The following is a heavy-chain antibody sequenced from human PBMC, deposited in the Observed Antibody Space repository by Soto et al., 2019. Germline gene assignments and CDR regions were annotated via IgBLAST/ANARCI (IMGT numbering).Heavy chain of an antibody. CDR2: ISSSSSTI. V-gene: IGHV3-48*02. CDR1: GFTFSSYS. J-gene: IGHJ3*02. CDR3: AREFVVTAISDAFDI. D-gene: IGHD2-21*02. Sequence: GWSLRLSCAASGFTFSSYSMNWVRQAPGKGLEWVSYISSSSSTIYYADSVKGRFTISRDNAKNSLYLQMNSLRDEDTAVYYCAREFVVTAISDAFDIWGQGTMVTASS.